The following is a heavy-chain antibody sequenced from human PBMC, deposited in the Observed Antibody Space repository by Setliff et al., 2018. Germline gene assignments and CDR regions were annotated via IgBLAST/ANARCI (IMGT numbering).Heavy chain of an antibody. CDR2: IYHSGST. J-gene: IGHJ6*02. D-gene: IGHD2-2*02. Sequence: SETLSLTCAIYGQSFSDYYWSWVRQPPGKGLEWIGEIYHSGSTNYNPSLKSRVTISVDTSKNQFSLKLSSVTAADTAVYYCARDRTYCSSPTCYSSYFYYYGMDVWGQGTTVTVSS. V-gene: IGHV4-34*01. CDR3: ARDRTYCSSPTCYSSYFYYYGMDV. CDR1: GQSFSDYY.